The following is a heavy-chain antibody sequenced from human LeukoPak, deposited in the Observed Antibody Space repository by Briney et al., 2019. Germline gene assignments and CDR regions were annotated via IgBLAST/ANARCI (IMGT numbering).Heavy chain of an antibody. V-gene: IGHV1-8*01. CDR1: GYTFTSYD. CDR3: TSSSWYVKGRYIDY. J-gene: IGHJ4*02. Sequence: ASVKVSCKASGYTFTSYDINWVRQATGQGLEWIGWMNPNSGNTGYAQKFQGRVTMTRNTSISTAYMELSSLRSEDTAVYYCTSSSWYVKGRYIDYWGQGTLVTVSS. CDR2: MNPNSGNT. D-gene: IGHD6-13*01.